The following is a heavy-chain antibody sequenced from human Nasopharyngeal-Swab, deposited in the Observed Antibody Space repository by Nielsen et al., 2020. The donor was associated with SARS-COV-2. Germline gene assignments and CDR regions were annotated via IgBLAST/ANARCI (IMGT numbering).Heavy chain of an antibody. V-gene: IGHV1-69*13. CDR1: GYTFTSYG. J-gene: IGHJ3*02. CDR2: IIPIFGTA. D-gene: IGHD3-22*01. Sequence: SVKVSCKASGYTFTSYGISWVRQAPGQGLEWMGGIIPIFGTANYAQKFQGRVTITADESTSTAYMELSSLRSEDTAVYYCARATSMIKGGHDAFDIWGQGTMVTVSS. CDR3: ARATSMIKGGHDAFDI.